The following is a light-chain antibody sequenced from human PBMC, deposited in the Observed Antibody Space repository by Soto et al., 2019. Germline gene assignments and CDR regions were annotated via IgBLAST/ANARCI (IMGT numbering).Light chain of an antibody. CDR2: AAS. Sequence: DIQLTPSPSSLSASVGDTVTLTCRAGQTVNNYLNWYQHKPGEVPKLLIYAASSLLSGVPARFSANSSRKDFTITISNPHPEYFAIYYREYRYTYLQTCGQGIKPEIK. CDR1: QTVNNY. J-gene: IGKJ2*01. V-gene: IGKV1-39*01. CDR3: EYRYTYLQT.